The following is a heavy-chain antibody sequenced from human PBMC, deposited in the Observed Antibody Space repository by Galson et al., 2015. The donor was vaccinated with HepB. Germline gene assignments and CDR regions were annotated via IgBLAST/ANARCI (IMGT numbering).Heavy chain of an antibody. CDR3: AKEGSEQQLYPFDY. V-gene: IGHV3-23*01. CDR1: GFTFSSYA. Sequence: SLRLSCAASGFTFSSYAMSWVRQAPGKGLEWVSAISGSGGSTYYADSVKGRFTISRDNSKNTRYRQMNSLRAEDTAVYYCAKEGSEQQLYPFDYWGQGTLVTVSS. J-gene: IGHJ4*02. D-gene: IGHD6-13*01. CDR2: ISGSGGST.